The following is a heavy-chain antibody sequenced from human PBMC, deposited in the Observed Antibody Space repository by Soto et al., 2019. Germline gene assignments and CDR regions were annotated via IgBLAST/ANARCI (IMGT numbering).Heavy chain of an antibody. Sequence: QVQLVESGGGLVKPGGSLRLSCAASGFTFSDYYMSWIRQAPGKGLEWVSYISSSSSYTNYADSVKGRFTISRDNAKNSLYLQMNSLGAEDTAVYYCARAMGPGDAFDIWGQGTMVTVSS. CDR3: ARAMGPGDAFDI. V-gene: IGHV3-11*06. J-gene: IGHJ3*02. D-gene: IGHD3-16*01. CDR2: ISSSSSYT. CDR1: GFTFSDYY.